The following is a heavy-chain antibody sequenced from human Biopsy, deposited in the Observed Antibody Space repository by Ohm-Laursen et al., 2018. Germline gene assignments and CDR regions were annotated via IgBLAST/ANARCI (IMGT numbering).Heavy chain of an antibody. Sequence: SQTLSLTCIVSGVSMNTGTYYWTWIRQNPATGLEWIGYVHKSGNTLYNPSLKSRLSISVDTSRNQLSLKLTSVTAADTALYYCTRAGGGKIYGLWGQGTLVTVSS. CDR2: VHKSGNT. J-gene: IGHJ4*02. CDR1: GVSMNTGTYY. CDR3: TRAGGGKIYGL. V-gene: IGHV4-31*03. D-gene: IGHD3-16*01.